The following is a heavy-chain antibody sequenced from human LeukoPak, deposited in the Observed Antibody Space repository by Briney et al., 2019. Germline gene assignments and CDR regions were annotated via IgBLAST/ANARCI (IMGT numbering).Heavy chain of an antibody. CDR2: ISYDGSNK. V-gene: IGHV3-30*04. CDR3: ARDSDYYYGMDV. Sequence: GGSLRLSCAASGFTFSSYAMHWVRQAPGKGLEWVAVISYDGSNKYHADSVKGRFTISRDNSKNTLYLQMNSLRAEDTAVYYCARDSDYYYGMDVWGKGTTVTVSS. CDR1: GFTFSSYA. J-gene: IGHJ6*04.